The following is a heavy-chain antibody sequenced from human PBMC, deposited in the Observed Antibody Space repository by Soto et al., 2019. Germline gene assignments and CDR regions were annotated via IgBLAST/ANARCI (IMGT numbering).Heavy chain of an antibody. D-gene: IGHD1-7*01. Sequence: GASVKVSCKASGYTFTSYYMHWVRQAPGQGLEWMGWINPNSGGTNYAQKFQGRVTMTRDTSISTAYMELSRLRSDDTAVYYCASGGLELRFFYYGMDVWGQGTTVTVSS. CDR2: INPNSGGT. CDR3: ASGGLELRFFYYGMDV. J-gene: IGHJ6*02. CDR1: GYTFTSYY. V-gene: IGHV1-2*02.